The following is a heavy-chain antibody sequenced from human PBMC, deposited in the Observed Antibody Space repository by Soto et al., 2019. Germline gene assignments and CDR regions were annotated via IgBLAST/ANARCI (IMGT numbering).Heavy chain of an antibody. CDR1: GGYFSGYY. CDR3: ARMIQQCGRSGGSCYSLSHTNYYMDV. CDR2: INQRGST. D-gene: IGHD2-15*01. J-gene: IGHJ6*03. Sequence: SDTLSLTCAVYGGYFSGYYWSWIRQPAGKGLARIWEINQRGSTNFNPSLKSRVTISVDTSKNQFSLKLSSVTAADTAVYYCARMIQQCGRSGGSCYSLSHTNYYMDVWGKGTTVT. V-gene: IGHV4-34*01.